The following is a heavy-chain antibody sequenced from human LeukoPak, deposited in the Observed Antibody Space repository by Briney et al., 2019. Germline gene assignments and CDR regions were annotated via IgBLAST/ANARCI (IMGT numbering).Heavy chain of an antibody. V-gene: IGHV1-3*01. CDR2: INAGNGIT. J-gene: IGHJ6*04. CDR3: ARDVAYYGMDV. Sequence: ASVKVSCKASGYTFTSYAMHWVRQAPGQRLEWMGWINAGNGITKYSQKFQGRVTITRDTSASTANMELSSLRSEDTAVYYCARDVAYYGMDVWGKGTTVTVSS. CDR1: GYTFTSYA.